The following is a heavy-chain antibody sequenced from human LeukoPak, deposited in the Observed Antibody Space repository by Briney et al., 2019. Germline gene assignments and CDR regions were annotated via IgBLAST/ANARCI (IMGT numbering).Heavy chain of an antibody. CDR1: GFTFSSYG. CDR2: IRDDGSNK. Sequence: GGSLRLSCAASGFTFSSYGMHWVRQAPGKGLEWVAFIRDDGSNKYYADSVKGRFTISRDNSKNTLYLQMNSLRAEDTAVYYCAKDRCSSTSCYGGGFYYYYMDVWGKGTTVTVSS. CDR3: AKDRCSSTSCYGGGFYYYYMDV. J-gene: IGHJ6*03. D-gene: IGHD2-2*01. V-gene: IGHV3-30*02.